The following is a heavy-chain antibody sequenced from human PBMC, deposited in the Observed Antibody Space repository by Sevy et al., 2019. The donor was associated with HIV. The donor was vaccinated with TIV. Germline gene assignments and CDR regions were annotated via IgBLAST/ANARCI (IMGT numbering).Heavy chain of an antibody. D-gene: IGHD1-26*01. CDR3: ARGSGTYPYYFDY. J-gene: IGHJ4*02. V-gene: IGHV4-61*03. CDR1: GGSVSSGSYF. Sequence: SETLSLTWTVSGGSVSSGSYFWSWIRQPPGKGLEWIGYIPYSGSTNYNPSLKSRVTISVDTSKNHLSLNLSSVTAADTAVYYCARGSGTYPYYFDYWGQGTLVTVSS. CDR2: IPYSGST.